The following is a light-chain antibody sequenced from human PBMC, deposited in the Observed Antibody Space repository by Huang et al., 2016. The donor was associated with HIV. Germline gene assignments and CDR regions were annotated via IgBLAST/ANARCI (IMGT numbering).Light chain of an antibody. Sequence: EIEMTQSPAILSVSPGERATLSCRASQSVNSDLAWYLQKPGQAPRLLIYVASTRAIGIPAKFNATGSGTEFSLSIINLQSDDFGVYYCQQYNDWPPLTFGGGTKVEI. CDR2: VAS. CDR1: QSVNSD. J-gene: IGKJ4*01. V-gene: IGKV3-15*01. CDR3: QQYNDWPPLT.